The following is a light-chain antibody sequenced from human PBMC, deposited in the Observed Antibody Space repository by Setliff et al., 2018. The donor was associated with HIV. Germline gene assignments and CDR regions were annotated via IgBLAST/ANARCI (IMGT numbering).Light chain of an antibody. Sequence: DIQMTQSPSIVSASVGDRVTLACRASETLTTSLAWFQQKPGKAPNPLIFRTSTLSSEVPLRFSGSGSGTEFTLTINSLQPDDFATYYCQQYQTYPWTFGQGTKVDIK. CDR2: RTS. J-gene: IGKJ1*01. V-gene: IGKV1-5*03. CDR3: QQYQTYPWT. CDR1: ETLTTS.